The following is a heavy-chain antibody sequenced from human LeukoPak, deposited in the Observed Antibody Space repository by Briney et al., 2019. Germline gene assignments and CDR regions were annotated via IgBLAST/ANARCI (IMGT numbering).Heavy chain of an antibody. J-gene: IGHJ3*02. D-gene: IGHD3-16*01. CDR1: GGSISSYY. CDR2: MYTSGST. Sequence: SETLSLTCTVSGGSISSYYWSWIRQPAGKGLQWIGRMYTSGSTNYNPSLKSRVTMSVDTSKNQFSLRLTSVTAADTGVYFCARAEGAASHIWGQGTMVSVSS. CDR3: ARAEGAASHI. V-gene: IGHV4-4*07.